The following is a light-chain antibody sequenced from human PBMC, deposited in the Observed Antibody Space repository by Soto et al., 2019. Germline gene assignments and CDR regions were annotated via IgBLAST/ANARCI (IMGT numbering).Light chain of an antibody. V-gene: IGKV3-20*01. CDR2: DTS. CDR3: QQYGSSPGT. CDR1: QSVRERY. Sequence: EMVLTQSPGTLSLSPGERATLSCRASQSVRERYLAWYQQKPGQAPSLLIYDTSTRATGVPDRFSGSGSGTDFALTISRVEPEDFAIYFCQQYGSSPGTFGQGTKVEI. J-gene: IGKJ1*01.